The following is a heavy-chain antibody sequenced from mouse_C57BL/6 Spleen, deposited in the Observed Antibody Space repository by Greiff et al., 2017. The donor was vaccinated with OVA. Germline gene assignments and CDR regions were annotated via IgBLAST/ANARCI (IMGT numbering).Heavy chain of an antibody. J-gene: IGHJ1*03. CDR1: GFSLTSYG. CDR2: IWRGGST. V-gene: IGHV2-5*01. Sequence: QVQLQQSGPGLVQPSQSLSITCTVSGFSLTSYGVHWVRQSPGKGLEWLGVIWRGGSTDYNAAFMSRLSITKDNSKSQVSFKMNSLQADDTAIYYCAKNYDTTVPYWYFDVWGTGTTVTVSS. D-gene: IGHD1-1*01. CDR3: AKNYDTTVPYWYFDV.